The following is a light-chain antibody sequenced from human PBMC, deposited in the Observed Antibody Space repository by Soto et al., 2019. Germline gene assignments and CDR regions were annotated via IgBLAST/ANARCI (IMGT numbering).Light chain of an antibody. V-gene: IGLV2-14*01. J-gene: IGLJ2*01. Sequence: SALTQPASVSGSPGQSITISCTGTSSDVGSYNYVSWYQQNPGKAPKLMIYDVSNRPSGVSNRFSGSKSGNTASLTISGLQAEDEADYYCSSYTSSSTLVVFGGGTKVTVL. CDR2: DVS. CDR3: SSYTSSSTLVV. CDR1: SSDVGSYNY.